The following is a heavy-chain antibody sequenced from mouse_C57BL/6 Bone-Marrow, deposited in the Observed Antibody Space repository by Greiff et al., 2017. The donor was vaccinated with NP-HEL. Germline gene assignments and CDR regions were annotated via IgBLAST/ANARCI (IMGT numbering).Heavy chain of an antibody. CDR1: GYTFTSYW. J-gene: IGHJ4*01. V-gene: IGHV1-52*01. CDR3: AREDYYGSSYCARDY. CDR2: IDPSDSET. D-gene: IGHD1-1*01. Sequence: QVQLQQPGAELVRPGSSVKLSCKASGYTFTSYWMHWVKQRPIQGLEWIGNIDPSDSETHYNQKFKDKATLTVDKSSSTAYMQLSSLTSEDSAVYYCAREDYYGSSYCARDYWGQGTSVTVSS.